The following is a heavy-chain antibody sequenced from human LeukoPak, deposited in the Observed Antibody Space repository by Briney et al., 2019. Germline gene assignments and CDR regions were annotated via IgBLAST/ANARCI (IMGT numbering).Heavy chain of an antibody. CDR3: ARDTAMAID. V-gene: IGHV1-46*01. CDR1: GYTFTGYY. J-gene: IGHJ4*02. CDR2: INPSGGST. D-gene: IGHD5-18*01. Sequence: ASVKVSCKPSGYTFTGYYMHLVRQAPGQGLEWMGIINPSGGSTSYAQKFQGRVTMTRDMSTSTVYMELSSLRSEDTAVYYCARDTAMAIDWGQGTLVTVSS.